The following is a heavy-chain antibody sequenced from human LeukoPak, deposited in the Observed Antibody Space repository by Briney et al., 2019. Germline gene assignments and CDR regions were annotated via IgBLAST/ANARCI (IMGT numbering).Heavy chain of an antibody. CDR2: INQDGSLT. Sequence: PGGSLRLSCAASGFTFSNVWMNWVRQAPGKGLEWVSNINQDGSLTYYLDSVRGRFTISRDNARNSVYPQRNSLRAEDTAVYYCAREGQGLAHDFDYWGQGTLVTVSS. CDR3: AREGQGLAHDFDY. V-gene: IGHV3-7*01. D-gene: IGHD6-19*01. J-gene: IGHJ4*02. CDR1: GFTFSNVW.